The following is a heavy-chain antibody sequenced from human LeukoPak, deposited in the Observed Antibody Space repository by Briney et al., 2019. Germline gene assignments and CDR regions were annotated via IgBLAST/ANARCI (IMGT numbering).Heavy chain of an antibody. J-gene: IGHJ4*02. CDR1: GGSFSGYY. Sequence: SETLSLTCAVYGGSFSGYYWSWIRQPPGKGLEWIGEINHSGSTYYNPSLKSRVTISVDTSKNQFSLKLSSVTAADTAVYYCARAQYYYDSGGYYPYYFDYWGQGTLVTVSS. CDR2: INHSGST. D-gene: IGHD3-22*01. V-gene: IGHV4-34*09. CDR3: ARAQYYYDSGGYYPYYFDY.